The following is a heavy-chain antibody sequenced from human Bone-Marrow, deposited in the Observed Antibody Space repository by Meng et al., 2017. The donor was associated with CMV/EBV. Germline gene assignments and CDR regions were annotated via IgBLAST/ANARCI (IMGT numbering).Heavy chain of an antibody. CDR2: ISWNSGSI. D-gene: IGHD3-16*01. CDR1: GFTFDDYA. J-gene: IGHJ3*02. Sequence: GGSLRSSFAAPGFTFDDYAMHWVRQAPGKGLEGVSGISWNSGSIGYADSVKGRFTISRDNAKNSLYLQMNRLRAEDTALHYCAKGFGGLDAFYIWGQGTMVTVSS. CDR3: AKGFGGLDAFYI. V-gene: IGHV3-9*01.